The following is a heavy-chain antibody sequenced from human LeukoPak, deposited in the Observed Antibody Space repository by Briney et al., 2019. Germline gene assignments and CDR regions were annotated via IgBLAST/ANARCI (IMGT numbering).Heavy chain of an antibody. D-gene: IGHD3-3*01. CDR2: IIPIFGTA. V-gene: IGHV1-69*05. Sequence: SVKVSCMASGGTFSSYAISWVRQAPGQGLEWMGRIIPIFGTANYAQKFQGRVTITTDESTSTAYMELSSLRSEDTAVYYCARGPPDFWSGYYTFDYWGQGTLVTVSS. CDR3: ARGPPDFWSGYYTFDY. CDR1: GGTFSSYA. J-gene: IGHJ4*02.